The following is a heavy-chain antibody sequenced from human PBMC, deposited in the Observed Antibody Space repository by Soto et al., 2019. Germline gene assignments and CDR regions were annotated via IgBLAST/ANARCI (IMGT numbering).Heavy chain of an antibody. CDR3: AREKLGISSRYFDY. J-gene: IGHJ4*02. CDR2: ISYDGSNK. Sequence: QVQLVESGGGVVQPGRSLRLSCAASGFTFSSYAMHWVRQAPGKGLEWVAVISYDGSNKYYADSVKGRFTISRDNSKNTLYLQMNSLRAEDTAGYYCAREKLGISSRYFDYLGQGTLVTVSS. CDR1: GFTFSSYA. D-gene: IGHD7-27*01. V-gene: IGHV3-30-3*01.